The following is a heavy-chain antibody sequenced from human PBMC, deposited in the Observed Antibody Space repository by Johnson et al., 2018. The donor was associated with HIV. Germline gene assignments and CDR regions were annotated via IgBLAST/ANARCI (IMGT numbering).Heavy chain of an antibody. D-gene: IGHD3-3*01. CDR1: GFTFSGYG. CDR2: ISYDGSNK. V-gene: IGHV3-30*03. CDR3: ARARYYDFWSGYYAFDI. Sequence: QVQLVESGGGEVQPGRSLRLSCAASGFTFSGYGMHWVRQAPGKGLEWVAVISYDGSNKYYAESVKGRFTISRDNSKNTLYLQMNSVRTEDTAVYYCARARYYDFWSGYYAFDIWGQGTMVTVSS. J-gene: IGHJ3*02.